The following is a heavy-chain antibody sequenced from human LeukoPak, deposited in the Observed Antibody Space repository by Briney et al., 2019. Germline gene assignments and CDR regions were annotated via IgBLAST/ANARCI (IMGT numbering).Heavy chain of an antibody. Sequence: ESGPALVNPPQTLTLTCTFSGFSLRTSGMSVNWIRQPPGKALEWLARIDWDDDKYYSTSLKTRLTISKDTSKNQVVLTLTNMDPVDTATYYCARIRYYYDSSGYSSTYYFDYWGQGTLVTVSS. V-gene: IGHV2-70*11. CDR1: GFSLRTSGMS. CDR2: IDWDDDK. CDR3: ARIRYYYDSSGYSSTYYFDY. D-gene: IGHD3-22*01. J-gene: IGHJ4*02.